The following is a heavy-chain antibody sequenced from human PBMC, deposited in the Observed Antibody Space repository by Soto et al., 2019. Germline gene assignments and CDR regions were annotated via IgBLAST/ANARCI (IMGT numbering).Heavy chain of an antibody. CDR2: IYYSGST. CDR1: GGSISSGEYY. D-gene: IGHD1-26*01. Sequence: QVQLQESGPGLVKPSQTLSLTCTVSGGSISSGEYYWSWIRQPPGKGLEWIGYIYYSGSTYYNPSLTSRVTISVDTSKTQFSLKLSSVTAADTAVYYCASSHSGSYGGVGCWGQGTLVTVSS. V-gene: IGHV4-30-4*01. J-gene: IGHJ4*02. CDR3: ASSHSGSYGGVGC.